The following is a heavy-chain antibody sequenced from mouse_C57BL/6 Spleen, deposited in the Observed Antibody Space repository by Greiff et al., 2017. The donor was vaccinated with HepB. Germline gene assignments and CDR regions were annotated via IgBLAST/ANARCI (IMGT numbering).Heavy chain of an antibody. CDR3: TRYSNYMYYYDG. CDR2: IDPETGGT. J-gene: IGHJ2*01. V-gene: IGHV1-15*01. D-gene: IGHD2-5*01. CDR1: GYTFTDYE. Sequence: QVQLQQSGAELVRPGASVTLSCKASGYTFTDYEMHWVKQTPVHGLEWIGAIDPETGGTAYNQKFKGKAILTADKSSSTAYMELRSLTSEDSAVYSCTRYSNYMYYYDGWGQGTTLTVDS.